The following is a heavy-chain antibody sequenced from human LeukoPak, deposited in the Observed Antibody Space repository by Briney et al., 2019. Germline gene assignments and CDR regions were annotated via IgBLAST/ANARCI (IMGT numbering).Heavy chain of an antibody. D-gene: IGHD3-3*01. CDR2: IRYDGSNK. CDR3: AKQATYYDFWSGYSAFDY. V-gene: IGHV3-30*02. CDR1: GFTFSSYG. J-gene: IGHJ4*02. Sequence: PGGSLRLSCAAAGFTFSSYGMHWVRQAPGKGLEWVSFIRYDGSNKYYADSVKGRFTISRDNSKNTLYLQVNSLRAEDTAVYYCAKQATYYDFWSGYSAFDYWGQGTLVTVSS.